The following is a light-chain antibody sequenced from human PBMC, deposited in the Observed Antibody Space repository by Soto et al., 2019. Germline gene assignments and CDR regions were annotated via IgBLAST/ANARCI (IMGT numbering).Light chain of an antibody. Sequence: DNVMTQSPDSLAVSLGERATINCKSSQSVLYSSNNQNYLAWYQQKPGQPPKLLIYWASTRESGVPDRFSASGSGTDFTLTISSPQAEDVAVYYCQQYYNSPYTFGQGTKLEIK. V-gene: IGKV4-1*01. CDR2: WAS. CDR3: QQYYNSPYT. J-gene: IGKJ2*01. CDR1: QSVLYSSNNQNY.